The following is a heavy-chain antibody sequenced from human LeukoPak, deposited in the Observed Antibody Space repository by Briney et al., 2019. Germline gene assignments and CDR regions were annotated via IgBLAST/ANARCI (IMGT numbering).Heavy chain of an antibody. J-gene: IGHJ4*02. Sequence: SETLSLTCTVSGGSISSSSYYWGWIRQPPGKGLEWIGSIYYSGSTYYNPSLKSRVTISVDTSKNQFSLKLSSVTAADTAVYYCARATHNWGRNRYYFDYWGQGTLVTVSS. CDR2: IYYSGST. CDR1: GGSISSSSYY. CDR3: ARATHNWGRNRYYFDY. D-gene: IGHD7-27*01. V-gene: IGHV4-39*07.